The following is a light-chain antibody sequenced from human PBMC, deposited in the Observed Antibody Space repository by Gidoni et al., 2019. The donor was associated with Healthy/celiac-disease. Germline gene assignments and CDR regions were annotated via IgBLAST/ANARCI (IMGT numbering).Light chain of an antibody. CDR3: QSADSSGTPYVV. V-gene: IGLV3-25*03. Sequence: SYELTQPPSVSVSPGQTARITCPGDALPKQYAYWFQQKPGQAPVQVIYKDSERPSGIPERFSGSSSGTTVTLTISGVQAEDEADYYCQSADSSGTPYVVFGGGTKLTVL. CDR1: ALPKQY. CDR2: KDS. J-gene: IGLJ2*01.